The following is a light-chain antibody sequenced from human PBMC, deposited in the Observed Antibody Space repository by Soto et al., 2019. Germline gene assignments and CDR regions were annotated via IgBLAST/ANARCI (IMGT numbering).Light chain of an antibody. CDR3: QQYNNWPRAT. V-gene: IGKV3-15*01. CDR1: QSISSN. J-gene: IGKJ4*01. CDR2: RTS. Sequence: EIVMTQSPATLSVSPGERATLSCRASQSISSNLAWYQQKPGQAPRLLMFRTSSRATGFPASFSGSGSGTEFNLTISSLQSEDFGVYYCQQYNNWPRATFGGGTKVDIK.